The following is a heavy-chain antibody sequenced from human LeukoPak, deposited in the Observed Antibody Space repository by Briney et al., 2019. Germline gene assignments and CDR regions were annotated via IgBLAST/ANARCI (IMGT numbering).Heavy chain of an antibody. Sequence: SETLSLTCAVSDYSISNAYYWGWIRQPPGKGLEWIGSISHGGSTHYNSSLKSRVTLSLEASKNQFSLRLSSVTAADTAVYYCARQADVPSSIGYFDFWGQGAPVTVSS. V-gene: IGHV4-38-2*01. CDR2: ISHGGST. CDR3: ARQADVPSSIGYFDF. CDR1: DYSISNAYY. D-gene: IGHD2/OR15-2a*01. J-gene: IGHJ4*02.